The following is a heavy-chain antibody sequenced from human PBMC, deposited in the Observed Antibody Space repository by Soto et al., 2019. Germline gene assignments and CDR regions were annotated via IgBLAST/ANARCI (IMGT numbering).Heavy chain of an antibody. CDR3: AKDPNGDYVGAFDD. V-gene: IGHV3-23*01. Sequence: EVQLLESGGGLVQPGGSLRLSCAGSGLTFSNYAMVWVRQAPGQGLAWVSAISGGGGGAHYADSVRGRFSISRDNSKDTLYLQMNSLRAEDTALYYCAKDPNGDYVGAFDDWGPGTMVTVSS. J-gene: IGHJ3*01. D-gene: IGHD4-17*01. CDR1: GLTFSNYA. CDR2: ISGGGGGA.